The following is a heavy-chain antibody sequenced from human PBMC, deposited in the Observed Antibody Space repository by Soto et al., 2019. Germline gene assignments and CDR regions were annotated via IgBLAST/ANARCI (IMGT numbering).Heavy chain of an antibody. CDR2: FSGSGGNI. CDR3: AKDPPWTVGPLAMDV. CDR1: VFTFSTHA. D-gene: IGHD2-2*01. Sequence: GGPLRPSCVASVFTFSTHAMSWVRQGPGKGLEWVSTFSGSGGNIYYAESVKGRLTISRDDSKNTLYLQMNSLRVEDTAVYYCAKDPPWTVGPLAMDVWGQGTTVTVSS. V-gene: IGHV3-23*01. J-gene: IGHJ6*02.